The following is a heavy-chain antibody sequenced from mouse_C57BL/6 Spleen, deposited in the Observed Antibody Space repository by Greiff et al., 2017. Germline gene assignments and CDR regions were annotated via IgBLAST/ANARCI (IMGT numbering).Heavy chain of an antibody. V-gene: IGHV5-9-1*02. CDR2: ISSGGDYI. D-gene: IGHD2-1*01. Sequence: EVKLVESGEGLVKPGGSLKLSCAASGFTFSSYAMSWVRQTPEKRLEWVAYISSGGDYIYYADTVKGRFTISRDNARNTLYLQMSSLKSEDTAMYNCTKGNYVDAMDYWGQGTSVTVSS. CDR3: TKGNYVDAMDY. J-gene: IGHJ4*01. CDR1: GFTFSSYA.